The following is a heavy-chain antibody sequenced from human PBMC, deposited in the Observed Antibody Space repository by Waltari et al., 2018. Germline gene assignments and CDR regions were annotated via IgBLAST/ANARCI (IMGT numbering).Heavy chain of an antibody. V-gene: IGHV3-53*01. CDR2: INSGGDT. CDR1: GFIVSTYY. CDR3: ARDVAGYYYFDL. Sequence: EGQLVESGGGLIQPGGSLSLSCAASGFIVSTYYISSVRTAPGKGLEWVSVINSGGDTHYADSVKGRFTISRDNSKNTIYLQLNTLRAEDTALYYCARDVAGYYYFDLWGRGTLVTV. J-gene: IGHJ2*01.